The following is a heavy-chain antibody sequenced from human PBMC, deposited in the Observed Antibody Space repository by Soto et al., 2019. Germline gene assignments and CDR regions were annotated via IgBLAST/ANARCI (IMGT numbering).Heavy chain of an antibody. CDR2: ISSDGSTK. J-gene: IGHJ4*02. D-gene: IGHD2-2*01. CDR3: ARDPHYISTWYLDF. CDR1: GFNFNNYA. V-gene: IGHV3-30*09. Sequence: QVQLVESGGGVVQPGTSLRLSCSTSGFNFNNYALHWVRQAPGKGLEWVAFISSDGSTKYYADSVKGRFAISRDSSENTLYLQLNSLRFEDTSVYYCARDPHYISTWYLDFWGQGTLVTVSS.